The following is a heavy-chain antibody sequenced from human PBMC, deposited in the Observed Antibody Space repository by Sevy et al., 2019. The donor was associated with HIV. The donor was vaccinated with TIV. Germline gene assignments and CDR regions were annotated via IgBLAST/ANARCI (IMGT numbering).Heavy chain of an antibody. Sequence: SETLSLTCTVSGGSISSYYWSWIRQPPGKGLEWIGYIYYSGSTNYNPSLKSRVTISVDTSKNQFSLKLGSVTAADTAVYYCARVTAVAGYYYYYYMDVWGKGTTVTVSS. J-gene: IGHJ6*03. D-gene: IGHD6-19*01. CDR3: ARVTAVAGYYYYYYMDV. V-gene: IGHV4-59*01. CDR1: GGSISSYY. CDR2: IYYSGST.